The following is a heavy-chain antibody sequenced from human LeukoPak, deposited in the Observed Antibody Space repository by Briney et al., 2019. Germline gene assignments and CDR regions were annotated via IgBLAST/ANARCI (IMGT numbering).Heavy chain of an antibody. V-gene: IGHV3-48*03. D-gene: IGHD3-10*01. J-gene: IGHJ4*02. Sequence: GGSLRLSCAASGFTFSSYEMNWVRQAPGQGLEWVSYISSSGSTIYYADSVKGRFTISRDNAKNSLYLQMNGLRAEDTAVYYCAREAYGFYDYWGQGTLVTVSS. CDR1: GFTFSSYE. CDR3: AREAYGFYDY. CDR2: ISSSGSTI.